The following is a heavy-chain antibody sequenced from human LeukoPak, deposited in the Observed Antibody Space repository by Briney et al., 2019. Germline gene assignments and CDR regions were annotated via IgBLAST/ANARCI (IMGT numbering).Heavy chain of an antibody. V-gene: IGHV3-21*01. D-gene: IGHD1-26*01. Sequence: GGSLRLSCAASGFTFSAYSMNWVRQAPGKGLEWVSSISSSSSYADSVKGRFTISRDNAKNSLYLQMNSLRAEDTAVYYCARDPGGSYQRIDYWGQGTLVTVSS. CDR1: GFTFSAYS. CDR2: ISSSSS. CDR3: ARDPGGSYQRIDY. J-gene: IGHJ4*02.